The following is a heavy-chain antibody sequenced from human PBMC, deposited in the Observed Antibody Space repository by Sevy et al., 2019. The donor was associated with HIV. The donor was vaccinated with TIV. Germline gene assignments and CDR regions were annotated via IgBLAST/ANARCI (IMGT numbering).Heavy chain of an antibody. CDR2: INPDGGEN. CDR1: GLTSRTYW. Sequence: GGSLRLSCVVSGLTSRTYWMHWVRRAPGKGLEWVASINPDGGENYYVASVKGRFTISRDNTKNSLYLQMTSLRDEGTATYYCARGTYYYTSGFYYPFDYWGQGTLVTVSS. V-gene: IGHV3-7*01. D-gene: IGHD3-10*01. J-gene: IGHJ4*02. CDR3: ARGTYYYTSGFYYPFDY.